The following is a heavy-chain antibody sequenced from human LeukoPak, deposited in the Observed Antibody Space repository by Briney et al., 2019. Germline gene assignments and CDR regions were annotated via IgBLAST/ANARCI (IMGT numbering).Heavy chain of an antibody. CDR1: GLSFSTSS. Sequence: GGSLRLSCAASGLSFSTSSMNWVRQAPGKGLEWVSYISTSSSTTYYADSVKGRFTISRDNAKSSLYLHMNSLRAEDTAVYYCVRVKGWIQLWLEGNWFDPWGQGTLVIVSS. CDR3: VRVKGWIQLWLEGNWFDP. V-gene: IGHV3-48*04. D-gene: IGHD5-18*01. CDR2: ISTSSSTT. J-gene: IGHJ5*02.